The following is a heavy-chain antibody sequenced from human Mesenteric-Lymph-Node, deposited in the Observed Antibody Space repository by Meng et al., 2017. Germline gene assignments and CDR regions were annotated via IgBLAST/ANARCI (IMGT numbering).Heavy chain of an antibody. CDR2: INRYNGNT. V-gene: IGHV1-18*01. Sequence: QGELGQSGTGVKKPGASVKVSCTASGYTLSSDGFSWGRQAPGQGLEWMGWINRYNGNTDYAQKFQGRVTITTDTSTSTAYMELRSLKSDDTAVYYCARVDYYDSSGYSGYFDYWGQGTLVTVSS. CDR1: GYTLSSDG. D-gene: IGHD3-22*01. CDR3: ARVDYYDSSGYSGYFDY. J-gene: IGHJ4*02.